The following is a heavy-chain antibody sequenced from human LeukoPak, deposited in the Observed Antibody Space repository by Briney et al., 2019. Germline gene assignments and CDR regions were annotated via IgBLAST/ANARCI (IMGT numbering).Heavy chain of an antibody. J-gene: IGHJ4*02. V-gene: IGHV4-34*01. CDR3: ARGFYGSGKDY. D-gene: IGHD3-10*01. CDR2: INHSGST. CDR1: GGSFSGYY. Sequence: PETLSLTCAVYGGSFSGYYWSWIRQPPGKGLEWIGEINHSGSTNYNPSLKSRVTISVDTSKNQFSRKLSSVTAADTAVYYCARGFYGSGKDYWGQGTLVTVSS.